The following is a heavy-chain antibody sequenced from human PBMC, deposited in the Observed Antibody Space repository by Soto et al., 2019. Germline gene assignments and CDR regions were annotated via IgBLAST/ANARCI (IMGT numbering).Heavy chain of an antibody. D-gene: IGHD6-19*01. CDR2: IKPNSGGT. Sequence: ASVKVSCKASGYTFTGYYMHWVRQPPGQGLEWMGWIKPNSGGTNSAMSVKGWITMTRDTSISTAYMELSRLRSDDTAVYYRARSGIAVAGTRCCSGGDYYYYGMDVWGQGTTVTVSS. V-gene: IGHV1-2*04. J-gene: IGHJ6*02. CDR1: GYTFTGYY. CDR3: ARSGIAVAGTRCCSGGDYYYYGMDV.